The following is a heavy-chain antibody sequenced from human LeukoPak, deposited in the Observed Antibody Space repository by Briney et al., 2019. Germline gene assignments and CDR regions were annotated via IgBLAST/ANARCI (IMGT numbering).Heavy chain of an antibody. Sequence: PSETLSLTCTVSGGSISSGSYYWSWNRQPAGKGLEWIGRIYTSGSTNYNPSLKSRVTISVDTSKNQFSLKLSSVTAADTAVYYCAREHLYYYDSSGYWVYWGQGTLVTVSS. CDR3: AREHLYYYDSSGYWVY. J-gene: IGHJ4*02. D-gene: IGHD3-22*01. CDR1: GGSISSGSYY. CDR2: IYTSGST. V-gene: IGHV4-61*02.